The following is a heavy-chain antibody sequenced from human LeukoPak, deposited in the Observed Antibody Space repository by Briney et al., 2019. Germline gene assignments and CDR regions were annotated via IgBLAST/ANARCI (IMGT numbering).Heavy chain of an antibody. CDR1: GGSVSSSSYY. V-gene: IGHV4-39*07. J-gene: IGHJ3*02. CDR2: IYYSGST. D-gene: IGHD2-15*01. Sequence: SETLSLTCTVSGGSVSSSSYYWGWIRQPPGKGLEWIGSIYYSGSTYYNPSLKSRVTMSVDTSKNQFSLKLSSVTAADTAVYSCARRACSGGSCYSQRGAFDIWGQGTMVTVSS. CDR3: ARRACSGGSCYSQRGAFDI.